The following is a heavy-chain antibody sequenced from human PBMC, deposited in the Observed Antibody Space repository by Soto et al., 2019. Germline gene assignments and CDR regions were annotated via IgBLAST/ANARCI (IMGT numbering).Heavy chain of an antibody. CDR2: IIPIFGTA. V-gene: IGHV1-69*01. D-gene: IGHD4-17*01. Sequence: QVQLVQSGAEVKKPGSSVKVSCKASGGTFSSYAISWVRQAPGQGLEWMGGIIPIFGTANYAQKFQGRVTITADESTSTAYMELSSLRSEDTAVYYCARSGLYGGGDYYGMDVWGQGSTVTVSS. CDR1: GGTFSSYA. J-gene: IGHJ6*02. CDR3: ARSGLYGGGDYYGMDV.